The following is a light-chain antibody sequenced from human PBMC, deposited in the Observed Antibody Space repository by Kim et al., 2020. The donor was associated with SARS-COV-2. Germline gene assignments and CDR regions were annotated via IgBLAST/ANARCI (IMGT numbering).Light chain of an antibody. V-gene: IGLV3-21*04. Sequence: SYELTQPPSVSVAPGKTARITCGGNNIGSKSVHWYQQKPGQAPVLVIYYDSDRPSGIPERFSGSNSGNTATLTISRVEAGDEADYYCQVWDSVVFGGGTQLTVL. J-gene: IGLJ2*01. CDR3: QVWDSVV. CDR2: YDS. CDR1: NIGSKS.